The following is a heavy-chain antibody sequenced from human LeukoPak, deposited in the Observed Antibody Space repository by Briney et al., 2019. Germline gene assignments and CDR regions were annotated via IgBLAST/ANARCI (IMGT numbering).Heavy chain of an antibody. CDR3: ASSIVTGDFSYYYGMDV. Sequence: PSETLSLTCTVSGGSISSYYWSWIRQPPGKGLEWIGYIYYSGSTNYNPSLKSRVTISVDTSKNQFSLKLSSVTAADTAVYYCASSIVTGDFSYYYGMDVWGQGTTATVSS. V-gene: IGHV4-59*01. J-gene: IGHJ6*02. CDR2: IYYSGST. D-gene: IGHD7-27*01. CDR1: GGSISSYY.